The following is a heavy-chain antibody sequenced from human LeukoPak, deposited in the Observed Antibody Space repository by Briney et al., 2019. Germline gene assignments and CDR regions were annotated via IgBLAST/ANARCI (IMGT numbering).Heavy chain of an antibody. Sequence: ASVKVSCKASGYTFTSYAMHWVRQAPGQRLEWMGWINAGNGNTKYSQEFQGRVTITRDTSASTAYMELSSLRSEDMAVYYCARDGSSPTEWAFDIWGQGTMVTVSS. CDR3: ARDGSSPTEWAFDI. J-gene: IGHJ3*02. D-gene: IGHD3-10*01. CDR2: INAGNGNT. CDR1: GYTFTSYA. V-gene: IGHV1-3*03.